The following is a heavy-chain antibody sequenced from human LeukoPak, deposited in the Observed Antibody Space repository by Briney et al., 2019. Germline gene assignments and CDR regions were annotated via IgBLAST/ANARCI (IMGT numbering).Heavy chain of an antibody. CDR2: IYYSGNT. CDR1: GGSISSTIYY. J-gene: IGHJ4*02. CDR3: ARCTERLGTIDY. D-gene: IGHD1-1*01. V-gene: IGHV4-39*01. Sequence: SETLSLTCTVSGGSISSTIYYWGWIRQPPGKGLEWIGSIYYSGNTYYNPSLKSRVAISIDTSKNQFSLKLSSVTAADTAVYYCARCTERLGTIDYWGQGTLVTVSS.